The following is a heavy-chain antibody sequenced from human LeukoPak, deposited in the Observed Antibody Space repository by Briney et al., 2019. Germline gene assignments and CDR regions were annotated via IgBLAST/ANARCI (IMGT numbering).Heavy chain of an antibody. CDR2: INAGNGNT. CDR1: GYTFTSYA. V-gene: IGHV1-3*01. CDR3: AKDADGSGSYHLFDP. Sequence: RASVKVSCKASGYTFTSYAMHWVRQAPGQRLEWMGWINAGNGNTKYSQKFQGRVTITRDTSASTAYMELSSLRAEDTALYYCAKDADGSGSYHLFDPWGQGTLVTVSS. J-gene: IGHJ5*02. D-gene: IGHD3-10*01.